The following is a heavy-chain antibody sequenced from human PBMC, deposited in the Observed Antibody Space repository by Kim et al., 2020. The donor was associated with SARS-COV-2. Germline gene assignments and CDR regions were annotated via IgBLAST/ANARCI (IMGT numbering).Heavy chain of an antibody. CDR1: GYTFTSYY. CDR3: ARNIAAVSGSTWGNNYYYYGMDV. V-gene: IGHV1-46*01. Sequence: ASVKVSCKASGYTFTSYYMHWVRQAPGQGLEWMGIINPSGGSTSYAQKFQGRVTMTRDTSTSTVYMELSSLRSEDTAVYYCARNIAAVSGSTWGNNYYYYGMDVWGQGTTVTVSS. J-gene: IGHJ6*02. CDR2: INPSGGST. D-gene: IGHD6-13*01.